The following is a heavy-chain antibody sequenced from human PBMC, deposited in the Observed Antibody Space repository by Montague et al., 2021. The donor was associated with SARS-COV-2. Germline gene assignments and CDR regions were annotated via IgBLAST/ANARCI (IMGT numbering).Heavy chain of an antibody. CDR1: GYTFTSYD. CDR3: ARTNSGSYSGAFDI. Sequence: SVKVSCKAFGYTFTSYDINWVRQATGQGLEWMGWVSPNSGNTGYAQKFQGRVTMTRNTSISTAYMELSSLRSEDTAVYYCARTNSGSYSGAFDIWGQGTMVTVSS. CDR2: VSPNSGNT. V-gene: IGHV1-8*02. J-gene: IGHJ3*02. D-gene: IGHD1-26*01.